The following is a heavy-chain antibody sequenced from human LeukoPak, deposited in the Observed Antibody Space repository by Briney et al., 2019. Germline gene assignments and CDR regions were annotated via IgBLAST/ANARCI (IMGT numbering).Heavy chain of an antibody. Sequence: ASVKVSCKASGGTFSSYAINWVRQAPGQGLEWMGRIIPILGIANYAQKFQGRVTITADKSTSTAYMELSSLRSEDTAVYYCARAYYYDSSGQPFDYWGQGTLVTVSS. CDR3: ARAYYYDSSGQPFDY. J-gene: IGHJ4*02. D-gene: IGHD3-22*01. CDR1: GGTFSSYA. V-gene: IGHV1-69*04. CDR2: IIPILGIA.